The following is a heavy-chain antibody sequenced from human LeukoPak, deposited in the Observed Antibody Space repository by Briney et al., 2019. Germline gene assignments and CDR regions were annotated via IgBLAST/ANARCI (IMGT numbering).Heavy chain of an antibody. CDR3: ARAVNPLPRTYCFHY. Sequence: PSETLSLTCTVSGSSINSHYWSWIRQPAGKGLEWIGRIYISGSTNYNSSLQSRVTMSVDTSKNQFSLKLTSVTAADTAVYYSARAVNPLPRTYCFHYWGQGTLVTVSS. CDR1: GSSINSHY. J-gene: IGHJ4*02. D-gene: IGHD4-17*01. V-gene: IGHV4-4*07. CDR2: IYISGST.